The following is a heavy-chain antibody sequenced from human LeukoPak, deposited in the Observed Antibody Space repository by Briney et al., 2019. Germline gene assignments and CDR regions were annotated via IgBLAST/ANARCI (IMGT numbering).Heavy chain of an antibody. CDR1: GGSISSGSYY. V-gene: IGHV4-39*07. CDR3: ARQSNYYDSSGYYYYFDY. J-gene: IGHJ4*02. Sequence: SETLSLTCTVSGGSISSGSYYWGWIRQPPGKGLEWIGSIYYSGTTYYNPSLKSRVTISVHTSKNQFSLKLSSVTAADTAVYYCARQSNYYDSSGYYYYFDYWGQGTLVTVSS. CDR2: IYYSGTT. D-gene: IGHD3-22*01.